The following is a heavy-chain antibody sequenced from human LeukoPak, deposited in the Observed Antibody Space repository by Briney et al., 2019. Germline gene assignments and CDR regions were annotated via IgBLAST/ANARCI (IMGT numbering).Heavy chain of an antibody. Sequence: GASVKVSCKASGGTFSSYAISWVRQAPGQGLEWMGWISAYNGNTNYAQKLQGRVTMTTDTSTSTAYMELRSLRSDDTAVYYCARAYPYYYGRTRLGAFDIWGQGTMVTVSS. CDR1: GGTFSSYA. J-gene: IGHJ3*02. CDR3: ARAYPYYYGRTRLGAFDI. D-gene: IGHD3-10*01. V-gene: IGHV1-18*01. CDR2: ISAYNGNT.